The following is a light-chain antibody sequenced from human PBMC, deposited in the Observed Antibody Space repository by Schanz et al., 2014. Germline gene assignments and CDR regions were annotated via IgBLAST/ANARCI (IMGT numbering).Light chain of an antibody. V-gene: IGLV2-8*01. CDR3: CSNAGRYTRV. J-gene: IGLJ3*02. CDR1: SSDVGGYNS. Sequence: QSVLTQPPSASGSRGQSVTISCTGTSSDVGGYNSVSWYQQHPGKAPKLMIYEVSKRPSGVPDRFSGSKSATSASLAITGLQVEDEADYYCCSNAGRYTRVFGGGTKLTVL. CDR2: EVS.